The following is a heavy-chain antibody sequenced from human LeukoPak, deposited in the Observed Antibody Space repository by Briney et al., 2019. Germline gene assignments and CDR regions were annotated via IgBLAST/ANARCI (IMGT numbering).Heavy chain of an antibody. CDR3: AKDQGRIQLYLLPYFDY. CDR1: GFTFDDYA. J-gene: IGHJ4*02. D-gene: IGHD5-18*01. Sequence: GGSLRLSCAASGFTFDDYAMHWVRQAPGKGLEWVAFLRYDGSNKYHADSVKGRFTISRDNSKNTLYLQMNSLRAEDTAVYYCAKDQGRIQLYLLPYFDYWGQGTLVTVSS. CDR2: LRYDGSNK. V-gene: IGHV3-30*02.